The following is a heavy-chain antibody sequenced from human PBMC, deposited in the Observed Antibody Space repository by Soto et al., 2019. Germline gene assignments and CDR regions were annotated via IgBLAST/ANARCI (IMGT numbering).Heavy chain of an antibody. CDR1: GFTFISYT. Sequence: VQLVESGGGVVQPGRSLRLSCAASGFTFISYTMHWVRQAPGKGLAWVSTISGDGGSTYYADSVKGRFTISRDNSKNTLYLQMNSLRAEDTAVYYCAKGHGGSGSYSEYWGQGTLVTVSS. CDR2: ISGDGGST. V-gene: IGHV3-23*04. D-gene: IGHD3-10*01. J-gene: IGHJ4*02. CDR3: AKGHGGSGSYSEY.